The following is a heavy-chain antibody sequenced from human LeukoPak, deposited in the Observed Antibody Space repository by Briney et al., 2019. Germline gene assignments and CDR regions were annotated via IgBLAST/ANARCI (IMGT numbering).Heavy chain of an antibody. J-gene: IGHJ6*02. CDR2: INPNSGGT. CDR3: ARDRGEVMDV. V-gene: IGHV1-2*02. Sequence: ASVKVSCKASGYTFTGYYMHWVRQAPGQGLEWMGWINPNSGGTNYAQKFQGRVTMTRDTSTSTVYMELSSLRSEDTAVYYCARDRGEVMDVWGQGTTVTVSS. CDR1: GYTFTGYY.